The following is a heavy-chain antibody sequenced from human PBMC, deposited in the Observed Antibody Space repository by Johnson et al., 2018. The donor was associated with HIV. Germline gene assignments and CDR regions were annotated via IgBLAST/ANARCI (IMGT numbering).Heavy chain of an antibody. CDR3: ARDSGDSGLLDF. Sequence: VQLVESGGGVARPGGSLRLSCEASGFRFDDYGMSWVRQAPGKGLEWISTINWNGGRTGYVESMKGRFTISRDNAKNSVYLQMNSQRAEDTAVYYCARDSGDSGLLDFWGQGTMVTVSS. CDR2: INWNGGRT. V-gene: IGHV3-20*04. CDR1: GFRFDDYG. D-gene: IGHD3-10*01. J-gene: IGHJ3*01.